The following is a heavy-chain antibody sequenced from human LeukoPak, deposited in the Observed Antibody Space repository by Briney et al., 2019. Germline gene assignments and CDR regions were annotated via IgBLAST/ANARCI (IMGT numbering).Heavy chain of an antibody. V-gene: IGHV1-18*01. CDR2: ISAYNGNT. CDR1: GYTFTTYG. D-gene: IGHD1-26*01. Sequence: EASVSVSCKASGYTFTTYGISWVRQAPGQALEWMGWISAYNGNTNYAQKFQGRVTMTADTSTSTAYMELRSLRSDDTAVYYCARQCGSLCPFDYWGQGTLVTVSS. J-gene: IGHJ4*02. CDR3: ARQCGSLCPFDY.